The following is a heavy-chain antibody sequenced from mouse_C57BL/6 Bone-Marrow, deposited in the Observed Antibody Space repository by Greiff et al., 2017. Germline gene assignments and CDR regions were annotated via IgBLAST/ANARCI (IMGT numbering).Heavy chain of an antibody. Sequence: EVKVVESGGGLVQPGGSLKLSCAASGFTFSDYGMAWVRQAPRQGPEWVAFISNLAYSIYYADTVTGRFTISRENAKNTLYLEMSSLRSEDTAMYYCARHGDDYLFDYWGQGTTLTVSS. V-gene: IGHV5-15*01. CDR2: ISNLAYSI. CDR1: GFTFSDYG. CDR3: ARHGDDYLFDY. J-gene: IGHJ2*01. D-gene: IGHD2-4*01.